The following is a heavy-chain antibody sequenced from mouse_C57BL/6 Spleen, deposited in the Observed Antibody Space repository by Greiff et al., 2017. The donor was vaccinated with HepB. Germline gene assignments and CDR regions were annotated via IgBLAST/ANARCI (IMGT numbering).Heavy chain of an antibody. CDR3: ARDGYYEGFDY. CDR2: ISYDGSN. Sequence: EVKLQESGPGLVKPSQSLSLTCSVTGYSITSGYYWNWIRQFPGNKLEWMGYISYDGSNNYNPSLKNRISITRDTSKNQFFLKLNSVTTEDTATYYCARDGYYEGFDYWGQGTTLTVSS. CDR1: GYSITSGYY. D-gene: IGHD2-3*01. J-gene: IGHJ2*01. V-gene: IGHV3-6*01.